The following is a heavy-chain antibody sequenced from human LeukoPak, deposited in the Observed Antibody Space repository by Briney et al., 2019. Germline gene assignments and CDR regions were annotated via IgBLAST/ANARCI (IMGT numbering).Heavy chain of an antibody. D-gene: IGHD1-26*01. Sequence: SETLSLTCAVYGGSFSGYYWSWIRQPPGKGLEWIGEINHSGSTNYNPSLKSRVTMSVDTSKNQFSLKLSSVTAADTAVYYCARRRIVGATSRGYFDYWGQGTLVTVSS. J-gene: IGHJ4*02. CDR3: ARRRIVGATSRGYFDY. CDR1: GGSFSGYY. CDR2: INHSGST. V-gene: IGHV4-34*01.